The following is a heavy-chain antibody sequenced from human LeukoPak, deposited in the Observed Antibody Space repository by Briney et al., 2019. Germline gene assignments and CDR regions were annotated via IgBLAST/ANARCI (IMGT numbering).Heavy chain of an antibody. D-gene: IGHD5-24*01. CDR3: ARDYKYAFDN. Sequence: HPGGSLRLSCAASGFTFSAYSMNWVRQAPGKGLEWISYIGISSGNTKYADSVKGRFTISGDKAKNSLYLQMNSLRVEDTAVYYCARDYKYAFDNWGQGTLVTVPS. J-gene: IGHJ4*02. CDR1: GFTFSAYS. CDR2: IGISSGNT. V-gene: IGHV3-48*01.